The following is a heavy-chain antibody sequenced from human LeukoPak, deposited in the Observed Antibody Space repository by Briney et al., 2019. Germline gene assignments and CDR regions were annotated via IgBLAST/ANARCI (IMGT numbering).Heavy chain of an antibody. CDR2: ISCSGTT. J-gene: IGHJ5*02. CDR3: ARRGEWEQFRWLDP. V-gene: IGHV4-59*08. CDR1: GASISSYS. Sequence: NPSETLSLTCTVSGASISSYSWSWIRQPPGKGLEWVAWISCSGTTNYNPSLNSRVSISVDTSKNQFSLRLTSVTAADTAVYYCARRGEWEQFRWLDPWGQGTLVTVSS. D-gene: IGHD1-26*01.